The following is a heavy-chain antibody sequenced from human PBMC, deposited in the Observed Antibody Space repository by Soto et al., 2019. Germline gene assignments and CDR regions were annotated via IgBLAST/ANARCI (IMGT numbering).Heavy chain of an antibody. J-gene: IGHJ6*02. CDR1: GFTFSSYG. CDR3: AKVLGYCSSNICSREAYYYYGMDV. V-gene: IGHV3-30*18. CDR2: ISYDGSNK. D-gene: IGHD2-2*01. Sequence: QVQLVESGGGVVQPGRSQRLSCAASGFTFSSYGMHWVRQAPGRGLEWVAVISYDGSNKYYADSVKGRFTISRDNPKNTLYLQMNSLRAEDTAVYYCAKVLGYCSSNICSREAYYYYGMDVWGQGTTVTVSS.